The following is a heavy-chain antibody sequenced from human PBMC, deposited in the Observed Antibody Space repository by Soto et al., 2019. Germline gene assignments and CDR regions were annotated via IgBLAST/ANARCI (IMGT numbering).Heavy chain of an antibody. D-gene: IGHD1-26*01. CDR1: GFTFGSYA. CDR2: ISYDGFNR. CDR3: AGVEDEGGSFFD. V-gene: IGHV3-30*01. J-gene: IGHJ4*02. Sequence: GSLRRSGAASGFTFGSYAMHGVRQAPGGALEWVAVISYDGFNRYYAESVKGRFTISRDNSKNTLYLQMDNLKPDDAAVYFCAGVEDEGGSFFDWGQGTLVTVYS.